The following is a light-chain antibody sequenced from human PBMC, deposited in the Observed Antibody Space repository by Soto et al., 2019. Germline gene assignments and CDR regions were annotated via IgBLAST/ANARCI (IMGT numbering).Light chain of an antibody. CDR1: QTISSW. V-gene: IGKV1-5*03. CDR3: QQCSNWPLT. CDR2: KAS. Sequence: DIQMTQSPSTLSGSVGDRVTITCRASQTISSWLAWYQQKPGKAPKLLIYKASTLKSGVPSRFSGSGSGTEFTLTISSLQPDDFATYYCQQCSNWPLTFGGGTKVDIK. J-gene: IGKJ4*01.